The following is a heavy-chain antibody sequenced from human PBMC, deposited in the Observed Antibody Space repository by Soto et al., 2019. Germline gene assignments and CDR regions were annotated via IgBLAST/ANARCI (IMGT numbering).Heavy chain of an antibody. CDR2: ISGSGGST. CDR1: GFTFSSYA. V-gene: IGHV3-23*01. Sequence: GGSLRLSCAASGFTFSSYAMSWVRQAPGKGLEWVSAISGSGGSTYYADSVKGRFTISRDNSKNTLYLQMNSLRAEDTAVYYCAKWIFGVVVSSYGMDVWGQRTTVTVSS. J-gene: IGHJ6*02. D-gene: IGHD3-3*01. CDR3: AKWIFGVVVSSYGMDV.